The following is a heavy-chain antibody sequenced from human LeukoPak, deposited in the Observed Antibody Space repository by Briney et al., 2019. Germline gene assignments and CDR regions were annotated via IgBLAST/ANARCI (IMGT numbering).Heavy chain of an antibody. CDR3: AKDLGYCSGGSCYVIRYYYYGIDV. Sequence: GGSLRLSCAASGFTFSSYAMSWVRQAPGKGLEWVSAISGSGGSTYYADSVKGRFTISRDNSKNTLYLQMNSLRAEDTAVYYCAKDLGYCSGGSCYVIRYYYYGIDVWGQGTTVTVSS. V-gene: IGHV3-23*01. D-gene: IGHD2-15*01. J-gene: IGHJ6*02. CDR2: ISGSGGST. CDR1: GFTFSSYA.